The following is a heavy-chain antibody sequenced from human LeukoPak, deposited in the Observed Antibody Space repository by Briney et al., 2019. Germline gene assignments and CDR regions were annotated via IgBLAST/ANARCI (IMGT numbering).Heavy chain of an antibody. D-gene: IGHD1-26*01. J-gene: IGHJ6*02. CDR3: AKDGSSYPYYYYYGMDV. V-gene: IGHV3-53*05. Sequence: GGSLRLSCAASGFTVSSKHMSWVRQAPGKGLEWVSVIYSGGNTYYADSVKGRFTISRDNSKNTLYLQMNSLRAEDTAVYYCAKDGSSYPYYYYYGMDVWGQGTTVTVSS. CDR2: IYSGGNT. CDR1: GFTVSSKH.